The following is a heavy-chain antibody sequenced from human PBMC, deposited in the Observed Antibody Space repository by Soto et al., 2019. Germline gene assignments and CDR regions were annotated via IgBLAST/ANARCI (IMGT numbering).Heavy chain of an antibody. Sequence: QVQLVESGGGVVQPGRSLRLSCAASGFTFSSYGLHWVRQAPGKGLEWVAVIWSDGSNKYYADSVKGRFTISRDNSQNTLYLQMNRLRAEDTAVYYCAREFWSGPFDYWGQGTLVTVSS. CDR3: AREFWSGPFDY. CDR2: IWSDGSNK. D-gene: IGHD3-3*01. CDR1: GFTFSSYG. J-gene: IGHJ4*02. V-gene: IGHV3-33*01.